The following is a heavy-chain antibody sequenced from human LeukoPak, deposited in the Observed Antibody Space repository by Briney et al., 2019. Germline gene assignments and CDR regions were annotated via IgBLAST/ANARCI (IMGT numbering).Heavy chain of an antibody. CDR1: GFTFSSYG. CDR3: ASQGVSSLSPKYFQH. J-gene: IGHJ1*01. CDR2: ISYDGSNK. V-gene: IGHV3-30*03. Sequence: RTGGSLRLSCAASGFTFSSYGMHWVRQAPGKGLEWVAVISYDGSNKYYADSVKGRFTISRDNAKNSLYLQMNSLRAEDTAVYYCASQGVSSLSPKYFQHWGQGTLVTVSS. D-gene: IGHD2-2*01.